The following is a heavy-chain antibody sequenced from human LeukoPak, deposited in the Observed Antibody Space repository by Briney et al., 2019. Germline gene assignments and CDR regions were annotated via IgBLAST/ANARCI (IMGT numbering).Heavy chain of an antibody. J-gene: IGHJ4*02. CDR1: GFTFSSYS. D-gene: IGHD3-22*01. CDR2: ISSSSSYI. CDR3: ARGKRLRQITYYYDSSGYDRTDY. V-gene: IGHV3-21*01. Sequence: PGGSLRLSCAASGFTFSSYSMNWVRQAPGKGLEWVSSISSSSSYIYYADSVKGRFTISRDNAKNSLYLQMNSLRAEDTAVYYCARGKRLRQITYYYDSSGYDRTDYWGQGTLVTVSS.